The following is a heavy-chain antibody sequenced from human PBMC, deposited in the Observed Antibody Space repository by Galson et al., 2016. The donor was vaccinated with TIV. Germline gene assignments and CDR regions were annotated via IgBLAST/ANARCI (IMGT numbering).Heavy chain of an antibody. V-gene: IGHV5-51*01. CDR2: IYGGDSDT. CDR1: GYTFTTYW. J-gene: IGHJ4*02. D-gene: IGHD3-22*01. CDR3: ARHSYDYYDNTGPTGGFDY. Sequence: QSGAEVKKTGESLKISCKGSGYTFTTYWIAWVRQMPGKGLEWMGIIYGGDSDTRYSPSFQGQVTMSADKFLRTAYLQWNSLQASDTAIYYCARHSYDYYDNTGPTGGFDYWGQGTLVTVSS.